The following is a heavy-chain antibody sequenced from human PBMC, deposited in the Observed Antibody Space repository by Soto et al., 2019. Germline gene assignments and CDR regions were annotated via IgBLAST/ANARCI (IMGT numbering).Heavy chain of an antibody. V-gene: IGHV4-59*08. J-gene: IGHJ5*02. Sequence: ETLSLTCTVSGGSISSYYWSWIRQPPGKGLEWIGYIYYSGSTNYNPSLKSRVTISVDTSKNQFSLKLSSVTAADTAVYYCARRPILTGYYSWFDPWGQGTLVTVSS. CDR2: IYYSGST. CDR1: GGSISSYY. CDR3: ARRPILTGYYSWFDP. D-gene: IGHD3-9*01.